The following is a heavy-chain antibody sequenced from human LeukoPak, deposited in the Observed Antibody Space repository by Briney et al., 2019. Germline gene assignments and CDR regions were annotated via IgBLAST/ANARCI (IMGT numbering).Heavy chain of an antibody. Sequence: SETLSLTCAVYGGSFSGYCWSWIRQPPGKGLEWIGEINHSGSTNYNPSLKSRVTISVDTSKNQFSLKLSSVTAADTAVYYCARAVKLVLSRPRCNWFDPWGQGTLVTVSS. CDR2: INHSGST. CDR3: ARAVKLVLSRPRCNWFDP. D-gene: IGHD6-13*01. V-gene: IGHV4-34*01. J-gene: IGHJ5*02. CDR1: GGSFSGYC.